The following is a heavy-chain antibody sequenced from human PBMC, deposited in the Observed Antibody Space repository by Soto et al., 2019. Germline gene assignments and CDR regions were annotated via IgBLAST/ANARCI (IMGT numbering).Heavy chain of an antibody. J-gene: IGHJ6*02. CDR2: ISGSGGST. CDR1: GFTFSSYA. V-gene: IGHV3-23*01. D-gene: IGHD3-10*01. CDR3: ASLWFGELPPYGMDV. Sequence: PGGSLRLSCAASGFTFSSYAMSWVRQAPGKGLEWVSAISGSGGSTYYADSVKGRFTISRDNSKNTLYLQMNSLRAEDTAVYYCASLWFGELPPYGMDVWGQGTTVTVSS.